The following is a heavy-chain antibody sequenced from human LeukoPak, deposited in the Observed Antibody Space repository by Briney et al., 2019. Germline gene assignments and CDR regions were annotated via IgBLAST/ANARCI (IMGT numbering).Heavy chain of an antibody. CDR3: ARDLLGTPTYYDILTGYYSHYYYYGMDV. CDR2: ISYDGSNK. CDR1: GFTFSSYA. Sequence: GGSLRLSCAASGFTFSSYAMHWVRQAPGKGLEWVAVISYDGSNKYYADSVKGRFTISRDNSKNTLYLQMNSLRTEDTAVYYCARDLLGTPTYYDILTGYYSHYYYYGMDVWGQGTTVTVSS. D-gene: IGHD3-9*01. J-gene: IGHJ6*02. V-gene: IGHV3-30*04.